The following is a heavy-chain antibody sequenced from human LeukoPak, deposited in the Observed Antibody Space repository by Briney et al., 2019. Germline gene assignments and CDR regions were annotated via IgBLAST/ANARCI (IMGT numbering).Heavy chain of an antibody. V-gene: IGHV3-33*07. Sequence: GGSLRLSCAASGFIFSSYGMYWVRQAPGKGLEWVALIWFDGSNKYYADSVKGRFTISRDNSKNTLYLQMNSLRAEDTAVYYCARDGVQMATIEAGMDVWGQGTTVIASS. CDR3: ARDGVQMATIEAGMDV. CDR1: GFIFSSYG. D-gene: IGHD5-24*01. J-gene: IGHJ6*02. CDR2: IWFDGSNK.